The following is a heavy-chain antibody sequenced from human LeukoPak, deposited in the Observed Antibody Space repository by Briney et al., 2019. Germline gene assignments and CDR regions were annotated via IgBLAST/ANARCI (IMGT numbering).Heavy chain of an antibody. CDR2: IIPILGIA. CDR3: ARVAVYGSGRTEFDP. J-gene: IGHJ5*02. CDR1: GGTFSSYA. Sequence: ASVKVSCKASGGTFSSYAISWVRQAPGQGLEWMGRIIPILGIANYAQKFQGRVTITADKSTSTAYMELSSLRSEDTAVYYCARVAVYGSGRTEFDPWGQGTLVTVSS. V-gene: IGHV1-69*04. D-gene: IGHD3-10*01.